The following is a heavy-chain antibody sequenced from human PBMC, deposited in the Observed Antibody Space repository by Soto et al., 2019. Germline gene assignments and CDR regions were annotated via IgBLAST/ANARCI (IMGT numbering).Heavy chain of an antibody. CDR3: ARDRGDYGGYYYYGMDV. J-gene: IGHJ6*02. V-gene: IGHV1-69*13. Sequence: SVKVSCKASGGTFSSYAISWVRQAPGQGLDWMGGIIPIFGTANYAQKFQGRVTITADESTSIAYMELSSLRSEDTAVYYCARDRGDYGGYYYYGMDVWGQGTTVTVSS. CDR2: IIPIFGTA. D-gene: IGHD4-17*01. CDR1: GGTFSSYA.